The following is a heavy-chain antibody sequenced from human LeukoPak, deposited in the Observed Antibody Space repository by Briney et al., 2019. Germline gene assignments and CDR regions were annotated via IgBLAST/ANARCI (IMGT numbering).Heavy chain of an antibody. Sequence: PGGSLRLSCAASGXTFGSYSMNWVRQAPGKGLEWVSSISSSSSYIYYADSVKGRFTISRDNAKNSLYLQMNSLRAEDTAVYYCARDPGYYDSSGYFPAYFQHWGQGTLVTVSS. CDR3: ARDPGYYDSSGYFPAYFQH. V-gene: IGHV3-21*01. CDR2: ISSSSSYI. D-gene: IGHD3-22*01. J-gene: IGHJ1*01. CDR1: GXTFGSYS.